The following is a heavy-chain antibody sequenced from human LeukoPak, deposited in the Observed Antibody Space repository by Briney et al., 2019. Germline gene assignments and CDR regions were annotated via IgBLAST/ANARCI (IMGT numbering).Heavy chain of an antibody. V-gene: IGHV3-48*02. CDR1: GFTFSSDS. CDR3: ARDLTSVPTR. CDR2: ISSSGNTK. D-gene: IGHD4-17*01. J-gene: IGHJ4*02. Sequence: PGGSLRLSCAGSGFTFSSDSMNWVRQAPGEGLEWVSYISSSGNTKHYVDSVKGRFTISRDNAKNSVYLQMNSLRNEDTAVYYCARDLTSVPTRWGQGTLVTVSS.